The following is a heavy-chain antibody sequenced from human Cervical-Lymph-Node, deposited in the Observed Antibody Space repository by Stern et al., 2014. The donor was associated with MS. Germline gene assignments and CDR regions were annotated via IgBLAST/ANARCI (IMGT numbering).Heavy chain of an antibody. CDR2: ISYDGSNK. Sequence: VQLVESGGGVVQPGRSLRLSCAASGFTFSSYAMHWVRQAPGKGLEWVAVISYDGSNKYYADSVKGRFPISRDNSKNTLYLQMNSLRAEDTAVYYCARSGSAAPTPSREGYWGQGTLVTVSS. J-gene: IGHJ4*02. V-gene: IGHV3-30-3*01. CDR3: ARSGSAAPTPSREGY. D-gene: IGHD6-25*01. CDR1: GFTFSSYA.